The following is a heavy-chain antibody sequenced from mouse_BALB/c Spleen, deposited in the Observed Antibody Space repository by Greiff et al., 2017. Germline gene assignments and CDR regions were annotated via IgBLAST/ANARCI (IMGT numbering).Heavy chain of an antibody. CDR2: ISYDGSN. CDR1: GYSITSGYY. Sequence: EVQVVESGPGLVKPSQSLSLTCSVTGYSITSGYYWNWIRQFPGNKLEWMGYISYDGSNNYNPSLKNRMSITRDTSKNQFFLKLNSVTTEDTATYYCARDQGLRAFDNWGQGTTLAVSS. J-gene: IGHJ2*01. CDR3: ARDQGLRAFDN. D-gene: IGHD2-4*01. V-gene: IGHV3-6*02.